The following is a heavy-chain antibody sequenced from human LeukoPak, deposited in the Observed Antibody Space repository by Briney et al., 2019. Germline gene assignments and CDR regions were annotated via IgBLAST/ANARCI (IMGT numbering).Heavy chain of an antibody. V-gene: IGHV1-69*13. D-gene: IGHD2-2*01. J-gene: IGHJ4*02. CDR1: GGTFSSYA. CDR2: IIPIFSTA. Sequence: SVKVSCKASGGTFSSYAISWVRQAPGQGLEWMGGIIPIFSTANYAQKFQGRVTITADESTSTAYMELSSLRSEDTAVYYCAREGGSTSSFDYWGQGTLVTVSS. CDR3: AREGGSTSSFDY.